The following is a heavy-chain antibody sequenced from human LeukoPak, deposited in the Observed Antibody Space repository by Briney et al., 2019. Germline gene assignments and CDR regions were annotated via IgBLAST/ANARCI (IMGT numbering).Heavy chain of an antibody. V-gene: IGHV3-23*01. CDR1: GFSFSSYA. J-gene: IGHJ4*02. D-gene: IGHD5-18*01. CDR2: ISGSGGST. CDR3: ARSRRGYSYGYGDY. Sequence: GESLRLSCAASGFSFSSYAMGWVRQAPGEGLGWVSAISGSGGSTYYADSVKGRFTISRDNSKNTLYLQMNSLRAEDTAVYYCARSRRGYSYGYGDYWGQGTLVTVSS.